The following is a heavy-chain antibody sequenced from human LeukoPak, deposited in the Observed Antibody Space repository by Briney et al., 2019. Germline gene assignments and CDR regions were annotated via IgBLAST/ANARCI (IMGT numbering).Heavy chain of an antibody. J-gene: IGHJ4*02. CDR2: IYTSGST. CDR1: GGSISSYY. CDR3: ASASSGYCSSPTCYATFDY. Sequence: SETLSLTCTVSGGSISSYYWSWIRQPAGKGLEWIGRIYTSGSTNYNPSLKSRVTISVDKSKNQFSLKLYSVTAADTAVYYCASASSGYCSSPTCYATFDYWGQATLVTVSS. D-gene: IGHD2-2*01. V-gene: IGHV4-4*07.